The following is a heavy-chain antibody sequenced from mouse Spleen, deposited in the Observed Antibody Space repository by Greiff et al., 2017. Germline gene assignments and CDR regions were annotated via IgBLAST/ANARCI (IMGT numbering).Heavy chain of an antibody. V-gene: IGHV2-4-1*01. Sequence: VQVVESGPGLVAPSQSLSITCTVSGFSLTNYAVHWVRQSPGKGLEWLGVIWSDGSTDYNAAFISRLSISKDNSKSQVFFKMNSLQADDTAIYYCARNLYGNYGGFAYWGQGTLVTVSA. CDR2: IWSDGST. CDR1: GFSLTNYA. CDR3: ARNLYGNYGGFAY. D-gene: IGHD2-1*01. J-gene: IGHJ3*01.